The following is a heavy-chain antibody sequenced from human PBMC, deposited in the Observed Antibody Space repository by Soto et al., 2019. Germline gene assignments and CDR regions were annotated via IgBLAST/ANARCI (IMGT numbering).Heavy chain of an antibody. CDR3: ARGWEGSSEVFDY. CDR1: GGTFSSYT. V-gene: IGHV1-69*02. CDR2: IIPILGIA. D-gene: IGHD6-6*01. Sequence: QVQLVQSGAEVKKPGSSVKVSCKASGGTFSSYTISWVRQAPGQGLEWMGRIIPILGIANYAQKFQGRVTITADKSTSTAYMELSSLRSEDKAVYYCARGWEGSSEVFDYWGQGTLVTVSS. J-gene: IGHJ4*02.